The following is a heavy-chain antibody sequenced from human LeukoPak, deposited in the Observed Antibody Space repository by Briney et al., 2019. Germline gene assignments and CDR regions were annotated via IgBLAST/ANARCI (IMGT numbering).Heavy chain of an antibody. CDR2: IYTSGNS. V-gene: IGHV4-4*08. CDR1: GCSISSYY. D-gene: IGHD6-6*01. J-gene: IGHJ4*02. Sequence: PSGTLSLTCTVSGCSISSYYWSWIRQPPGKGLEWIGYIYTSGNSNYNPSLTSRVTISLDTTKNQFTLKLTSVTAADTAVYYFSRRVAVRPRYYFDYWGQGALVTVSS. CDR3: SRRVAVRPRYYFDY.